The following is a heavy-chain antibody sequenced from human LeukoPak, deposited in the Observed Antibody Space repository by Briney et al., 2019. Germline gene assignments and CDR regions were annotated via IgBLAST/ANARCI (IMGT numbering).Heavy chain of an antibody. Sequence: GASVKVSRKASGYTFTSYDINWVRQATGQGLEWMGWMNPNSGNTGYAQKFQGRVTITRNTSISTAYMELSSLRSEDTAVYYCARGVLYSSSSGEDFDYWGQGTLVTVSS. CDR3: ARGVLYSSSSGEDFDY. CDR1: GYTFTSYD. D-gene: IGHD6-6*01. V-gene: IGHV1-8*03. CDR2: MNPNSGNT. J-gene: IGHJ4*02.